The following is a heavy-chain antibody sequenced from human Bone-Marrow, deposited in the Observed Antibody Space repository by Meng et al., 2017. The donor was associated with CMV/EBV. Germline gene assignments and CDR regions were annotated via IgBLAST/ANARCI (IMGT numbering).Heavy chain of an antibody. CDR2: IGTAGDT. Sequence: LSLTCAASGFTFSSYDMHWVRQATGKGLEWVSAIGTAGDTYYPGSVKGRFTISRENAKNSLYLQMNSLRAGDTAVYYCARLWGVRGYYFDYWGQGTLVTVSS. CDR3: ARLWGVRGYYFDY. CDR1: GFTFSSYD. V-gene: IGHV3-13*01. D-gene: IGHD3-10*01. J-gene: IGHJ4*02.